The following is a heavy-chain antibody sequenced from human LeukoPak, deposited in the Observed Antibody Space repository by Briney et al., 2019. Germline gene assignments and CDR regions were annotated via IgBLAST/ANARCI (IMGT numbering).Heavy chain of an antibody. J-gene: IGHJ4*02. Sequence: GASVKVSCKASGYTFSSYGISWVRQAPGQELEWMAWISAYNGNTKYAQKLQGRVTMTTDTSTSTAYMELRSLRSDDTAVYYCARDESSGSYYFDYWGQGTLVTVSS. CDR2: ISAYNGNT. D-gene: IGHD1-26*01. V-gene: IGHV1-18*01. CDR1: GYTFSSYG. CDR3: ARDESSGSYYFDY.